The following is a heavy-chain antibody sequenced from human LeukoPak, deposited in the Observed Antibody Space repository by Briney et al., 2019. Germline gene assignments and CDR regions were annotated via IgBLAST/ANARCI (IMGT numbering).Heavy chain of an antibody. V-gene: IGHV4-34*01. D-gene: IGHD2-15*01. CDR1: GGSFSGYY. CDR2: INHSGST. J-gene: IGHJ4*02. CDR3: ARGRGYRLDY. Sequence: SETLSLTCAVYGGSFSGYYWSWIRQPPGKGLEWIGEINHSGSTNYNPSLKSRITISVDTSKNQFSLKLSSVTAADTAVYYCARGRGYRLDYWGQGTLVTVSS.